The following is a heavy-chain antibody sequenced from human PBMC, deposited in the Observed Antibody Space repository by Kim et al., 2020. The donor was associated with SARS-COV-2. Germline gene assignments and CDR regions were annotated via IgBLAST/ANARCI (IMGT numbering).Heavy chain of an antibody. CDR1: GFTFNSYA. J-gene: IGHJ1*01. D-gene: IGHD6-19*01. CDR2: IRGGGDRT. CDR3: AKVTSGSSGWFEYFQH. Sequence: GGSLRLSCAASGFTFNSYAMSWVRQAPGKGLEWVSGIRGGGDRTSYADSVKGRFTISRDNSKNTLYLQMDSLRAEDTAVYYCAKVTSGSSGWFEYFQHWGPDTLVTASS. V-gene: IGHV3-23*01.